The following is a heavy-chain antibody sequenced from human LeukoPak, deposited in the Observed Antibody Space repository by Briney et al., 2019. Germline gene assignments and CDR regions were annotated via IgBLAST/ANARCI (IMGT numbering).Heavy chain of an antibody. CDR3: AREGGHDYGDYDLY. CDR1: GGTFSSYA. D-gene: IGHD4-17*01. CDR2: IIPIFGTA. V-gene: IGHV1-69*05. J-gene: IGHJ4*02. Sequence: ALVKVSCKASGGTFSSYAISWVRQAPGQGLEWMGGIIPIFGTANYAQKFQGRVTITTDESTSTAYMELSSLRAEDTAVYYCAREGGHDYGDYDLYWGQGTLVTVSS.